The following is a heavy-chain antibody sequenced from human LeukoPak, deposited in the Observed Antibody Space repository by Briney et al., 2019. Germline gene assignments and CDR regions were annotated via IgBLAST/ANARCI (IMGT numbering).Heavy chain of an antibody. CDR3: ARTTEGGYTYDYFYYYYMDV. J-gene: IGHJ6*03. CDR1: GGSFSGYY. CDR2: INHSGST. Sequence: SETLSLTCAVYGGSFSGYYWSWIRQPPGKGLEWIGEINHSGSTNYNPSLKSRVTISIDTSKNQFSLKLSSVTAADTAVYYCARTTEGGYTYDYFYYYYMDVWGKGTTVTISS. D-gene: IGHD5-18*01. V-gene: IGHV4-34*01.